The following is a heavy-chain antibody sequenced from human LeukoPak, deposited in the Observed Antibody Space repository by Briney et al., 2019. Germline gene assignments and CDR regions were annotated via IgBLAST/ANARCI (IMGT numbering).Heavy chain of an antibody. CDR3: ARVTGYMIEDYFDY. CDR2: IYYSGST. Sequence: SETLSLTCTVSGGSISSSSYYWGWIRQPPGKGLEWIGSIYYSGSTYYNPSLKSRVTISVDTSKNQLSLRLSSVTAADTAVYYCARVTGYMIEDYFDYWGQGTLVTVSS. J-gene: IGHJ4*02. V-gene: IGHV4-39*07. D-gene: IGHD3-22*01. CDR1: GGSISSSSYY.